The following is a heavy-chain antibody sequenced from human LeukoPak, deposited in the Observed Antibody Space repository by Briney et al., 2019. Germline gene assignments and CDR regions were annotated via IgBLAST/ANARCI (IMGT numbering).Heavy chain of an antibody. D-gene: IGHD6-13*01. J-gene: IGHJ5*02. CDR3: ARVRIAEVGNWFDP. CDR2: NYGDYST. CDR1: GFIVSDKY. V-gene: IGHV3-66*01. Sequence: PGGSLRLSCAASGFIVSDKYMNWVRQAPGKGLEWVSINYGDYSTYYADSVKGRFTISRDNSKNTLYLQMNNLRVEDTAVYYCARVRIAEVGNWFDPWGQGTLVTVSS.